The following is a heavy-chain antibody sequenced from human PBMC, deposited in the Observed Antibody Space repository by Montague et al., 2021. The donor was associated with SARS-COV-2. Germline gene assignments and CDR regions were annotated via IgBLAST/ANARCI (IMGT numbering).Heavy chain of an antibody. CDR1: GGSFSGYY. CDR3: ASLTLGYCSSTSCYSDWFDP. J-gene: IGHJ5*02. CDR2: INHSGST. Sequence: SETLSLTCAVYGGSFSGYYWSWIRQAPGKGLEWIGEINHSGSTNYNPSLKSRVTISVDTSKNQFSLKLSSVTAADTAVYYCASLTLGYCSSTSCYSDWFDPWGQGTLVTVSS. D-gene: IGHD2-2*02. V-gene: IGHV4-34*01.